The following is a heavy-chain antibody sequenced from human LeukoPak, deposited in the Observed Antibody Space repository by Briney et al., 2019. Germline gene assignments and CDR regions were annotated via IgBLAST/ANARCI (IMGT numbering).Heavy chain of an antibody. CDR2: ISGSGGST. CDR1: GFTFSSYA. V-gene: IGHV3-23*01. D-gene: IGHD3-22*01. CDR3: AKDHSMIVVVITHDY. Sequence: GGSLRLSCADSGFTFSSYAMSWVRQAPGKRLEWVSAISGSGGSTYYADSVKGRFTISRHNSKNTLYLQMNSLRAEDTAVYYCAKDHSMIVVVITHDYWGQGTLVTVSS. J-gene: IGHJ4*02.